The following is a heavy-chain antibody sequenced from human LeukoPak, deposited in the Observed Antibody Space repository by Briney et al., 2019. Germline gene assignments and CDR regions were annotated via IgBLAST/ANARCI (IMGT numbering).Heavy chain of an antibody. D-gene: IGHD3-10*01. CDR2: ISAYNGNT. V-gene: IGHV1-18*01. CDR1: GYTFTSYG. Sequence: ASVKVSCKASGYTFTSYGISWVRQAPGQGLEWMGWISAYNGNTNYAQKLQGRVTMTTDTSTSTAYMELRSLRSDDTAVYYCASSIGSVVRGVRGPFDYWGQGTLVTVSS. CDR3: ASSIGSVVRGVRGPFDY. J-gene: IGHJ4*02.